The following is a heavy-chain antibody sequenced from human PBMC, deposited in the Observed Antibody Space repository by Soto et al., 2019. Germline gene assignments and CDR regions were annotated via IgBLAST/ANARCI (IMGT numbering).Heavy chain of an antibody. CDR1: GYTFTGYY. CDR2: INPNSGGT. D-gene: IGHD3-3*01. CDR3: ARDTGLTIFGRYYYDGMDF. V-gene: IGHV1-2*04. J-gene: IGHJ6*02. Sequence: ASVKVSCKASGYTFTGYYMHWVRQPPGQGFEWMGWINPNSGGTNYAQKFQGWVTMTRDTSISTAYMELSRLRSDDTAVYYCARDTGLTIFGRYYYDGMDFWGQGTTVIGSS.